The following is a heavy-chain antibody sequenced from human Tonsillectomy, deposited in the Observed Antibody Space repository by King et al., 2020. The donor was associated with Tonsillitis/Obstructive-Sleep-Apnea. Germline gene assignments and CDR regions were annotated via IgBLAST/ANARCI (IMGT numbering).Heavy chain of an antibody. Sequence: VQLVESGGGLVQPGGSLRLSCAASGFTFSSYELTWVRQAPGKGLEWISFISSSGSIIYYADSVKGRFTISRDNAKNSLYLQMNSLRADDTAVYYCARDRYIVVIPAAVDAFDIWGQGTMVTVSS. CDR1: GFTFSSYE. J-gene: IGHJ3*02. CDR2: ISSSGSII. CDR3: ARDRYIVVIPAAVDAFDI. D-gene: IGHD2-2*01. V-gene: IGHV3-48*03.